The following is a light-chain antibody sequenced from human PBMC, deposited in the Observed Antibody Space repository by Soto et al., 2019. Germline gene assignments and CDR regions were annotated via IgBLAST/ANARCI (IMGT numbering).Light chain of an antibody. Sequence: IHMTQSPSSLSASVGHIFPISCRTSQGFGSPLAWYQQTTGKPPRLLIYDGSTLQSGVPTRLRGSGYGTNLTITISSMKTEDFETYYCQHFYDYTHSFGPGTKVDIK. V-gene: IGKV1D-13*01. CDR1: QGFGSP. J-gene: IGKJ3*01. CDR3: QHFYDYTHS. CDR2: DGS.